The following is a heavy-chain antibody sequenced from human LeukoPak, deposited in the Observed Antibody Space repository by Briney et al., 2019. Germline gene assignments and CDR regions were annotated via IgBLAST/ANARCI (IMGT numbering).Heavy chain of an antibody. J-gene: IGHJ4*02. CDR2: IYHSGST. CDR3: AGLILGIAAAATFDY. V-gene: IGHV4-38-2*02. CDR1: GYSISSGYY. Sequence: SETLSLTCTVSGYSISSGYYWGWIRQPPGMGLEWIGSIYHSGSTSYNPSLKSRVTISGDTSMNQFSLKLNSVTAADTAVYYCAGLILGIAAAATFDYWGRGTLVADSS. D-gene: IGHD6-13*01.